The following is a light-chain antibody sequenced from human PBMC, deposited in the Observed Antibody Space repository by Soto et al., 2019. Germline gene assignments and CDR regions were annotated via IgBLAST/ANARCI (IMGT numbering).Light chain of an antibody. Sequence: DIVMTQTPLSSPVTLGQPASISCRSSQSLVHSDGNTYLTWLHQRPGQPPRLLLYKISNRFSGVPGRFSGSGAGADFTLKISRVEAEDVGVYYCMELTQFPWTFGQGTKVEIK. CDR1: QSLVHSDGNTY. V-gene: IGKV2-24*01. J-gene: IGKJ1*01. CDR3: MELTQFPWT. CDR2: KIS.